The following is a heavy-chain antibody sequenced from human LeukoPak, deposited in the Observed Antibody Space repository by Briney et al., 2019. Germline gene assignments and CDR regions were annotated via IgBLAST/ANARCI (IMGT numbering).Heavy chain of an antibody. D-gene: IGHD2-8*01. V-gene: IGHV1-69*01. Sequence: SVKVSCKASGGTFISYAISWVRQAPGQGLEWMGGIIPIFGTANYAQKFQGRVTITAGESTSTAYMELSSLRSEDTAVYYCASGYCTNGVCYILDYWGQGTLVTVSS. CDR2: IIPIFGTA. CDR3: ASGYCTNGVCYILDY. J-gene: IGHJ4*02. CDR1: GGTFISYA.